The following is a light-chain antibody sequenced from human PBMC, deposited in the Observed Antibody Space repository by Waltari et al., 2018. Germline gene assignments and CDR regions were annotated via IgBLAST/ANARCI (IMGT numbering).Light chain of an antibody. V-gene: IGKV1-39*01. Sequence: DIQMTQSPFFLSASIGDRVTITCRASQSITSYLNWYRKKPRQAPKLLIYAASNLQSGVPSRFSGSGSGTDFTLTISSLQPEDFATYYCQQSYSIPFTFGGGTKVEIK. CDR1: QSITSY. CDR2: AAS. CDR3: QQSYSIPFT. J-gene: IGKJ4*01.